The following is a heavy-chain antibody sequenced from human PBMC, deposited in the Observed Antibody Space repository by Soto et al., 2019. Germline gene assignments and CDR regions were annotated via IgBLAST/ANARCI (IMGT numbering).Heavy chain of an antibody. Sequence: QLQLQESGPGLVKPSETLSLTCTVSGGSISSSSYYWGWIRQPPGKGLEWIGSIYYSGSTYYNPSLKSRVTISVDTSKNQFSLKLSSVTAADTAVYYCARRTPSRFDDAFDIWGQGTMVTVSS. D-gene: IGHD3-10*01. V-gene: IGHV4-39*01. J-gene: IGHJ3*02. CDR2: IYYSGST. CDR1: GGSISSSSYY. CDR3: ARRTPSRFDDAFDI.